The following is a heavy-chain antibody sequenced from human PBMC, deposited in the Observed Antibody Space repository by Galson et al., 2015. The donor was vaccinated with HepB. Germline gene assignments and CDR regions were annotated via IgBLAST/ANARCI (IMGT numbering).Heavy chain of an antibody. CDR2: IYYSGST. V-gene: IGHV4-39*01. Sequence: ETLSLTCTVSGGSISSSSYYWGWIRQPPGKGLEWIGSIYYSGSTYYNPSLKSRVTISVDTSKNQFSLKLSSVTAADTAVYYCAVGLLWFGTVDYWGQGTLVTVSS. D-gene: IGHD3-10*01. J-gene: IGHJ4*02. CDR3: AVGLLWFGTVDY. CDR1: GGSISSSSYY.